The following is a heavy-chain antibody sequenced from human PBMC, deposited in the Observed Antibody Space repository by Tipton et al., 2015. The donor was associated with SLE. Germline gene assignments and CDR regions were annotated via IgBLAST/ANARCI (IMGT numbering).Heavy chain of an antibody. Sequence: LRLSCTVSGGSISSYYWSWIRQPPGKGLEWIGYIYYSGSTNYNPSLKSRVTISVDTSKNQFSLKLSSVTAADTAVYYCARESRGEFDYWGLGTLVTVSS. V-gene: IGHV4-59*01. CDR3: ARESRGEFDY. D-gene: IGHD3-22*01. J-gene: IGHJ4*02. CDR2: IYYSGST. CDR1: GGSISSYY.